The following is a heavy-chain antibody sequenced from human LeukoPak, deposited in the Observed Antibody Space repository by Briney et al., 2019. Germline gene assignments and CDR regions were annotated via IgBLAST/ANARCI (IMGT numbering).Heavy chain of an antibody. Sequence: ASVTVSCKASGYTFTGYYMHWVRQAPGQGLEWMGWINPNSGGTNYAQKFQGRVTMTRDTSISTAYMELSRLRSDDTAVYYCARSLYPRDAFDIWGQGTMVTVSS. D-gene: IGHD2-8*01. V-gene: IGHV1-2*02. CDR1: GYTFTGYY. CDR2: INPNSGGT. J-gene: IGHJ3*02. CDR3: ARSLYPRDAFDI.